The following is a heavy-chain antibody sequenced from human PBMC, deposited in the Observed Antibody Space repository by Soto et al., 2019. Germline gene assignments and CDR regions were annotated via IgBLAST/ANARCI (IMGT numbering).Heavy chain of an antibody. V-gene: IGHV4-59*01. D-gene: IGHD2-2*01. CDR3: AREDPPSLN. Sequence: SETLSLTCAVYGGSFSGYYWSWIRQPPGKGLEWIGYIYYSGSTNYNPSLKSRVNISVDTSKNQFSLKLSSVTAADTAVYYCAREDPPSLNWGQGTLVTVSS. CDR1: GGSFSGYY. CDR2: IYYSGST. J-gene: IGHJ4*02.